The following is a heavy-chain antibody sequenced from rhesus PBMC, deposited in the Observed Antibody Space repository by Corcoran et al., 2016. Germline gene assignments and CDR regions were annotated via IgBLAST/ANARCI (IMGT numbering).Heavy chain of an antibody. CDR1: GFSLSTSGMG. CDR3: ARSSEYFDY. CDR2: IYWNDDK. Sequence: QVTLKESGPALVKPTQTLTLTCTFSGFSLSTSGMGVGWIRQPSRKTLEWLAHIYWNDDKYYSTSLKSRLTISKYTSKNQVVLTMTHMDPVDTATYYCARSSEYFDYWGQGVLVTVSS. V-gene: IGHV2-1*01. J-gene: IGHJ4*01.